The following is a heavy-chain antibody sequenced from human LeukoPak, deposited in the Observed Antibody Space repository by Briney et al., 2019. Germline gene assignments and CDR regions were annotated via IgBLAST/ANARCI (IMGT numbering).Heavy chain of an antibody. D-gene: IGHD4-17*01. J-gene: IGHJ5*02. Sequence: GGSLRLSCAASGFTFSSYSMNWVRQAPGKGLEWVSAISGSGGSTYYADSVKGRFTISRDNSKNTLYLQMNSLRAEDTAVYYCAKVRTTVTAPYTAWGQGTLVTVSS. V-gene: IGHV3-23*01. CDR3: AKVRTTVTAPYTA. CDR1: GFTFSSYS. CDR2: ISGSGGST.